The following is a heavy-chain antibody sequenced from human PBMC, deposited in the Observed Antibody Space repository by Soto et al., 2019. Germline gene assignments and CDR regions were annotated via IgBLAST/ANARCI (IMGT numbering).Heavy chain of an antibody. D-gene: IGHD1-26*01. V-gene: IGHV3-30*18. J-gene: IGHJ4*02. CDR3: AKGSYSGIYSDFDY. CDR1: GLTFSSYG. CDR2: ISYDGTNK. Sequence: GGSLRLSCAASGLTFSSYGMYWVRQAPGKGLEWVAAISYDGTNKYYAGSVKGRFTISRDNSKNTLYLQMNSLRAEDTAVYYCAKGSYSGIYSDFDYWGQGTLVTVSS.